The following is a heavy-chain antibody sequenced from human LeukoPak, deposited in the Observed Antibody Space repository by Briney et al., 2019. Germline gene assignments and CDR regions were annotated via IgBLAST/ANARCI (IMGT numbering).Heavy chain of an antibody. CDR1: GFTFSSYG. D-gene: IGHD2-2*01. J-gene: IGHJ5*02. CDR3: AKDTLSSTTCKRFDP. CDR2: IWYDGSNK. V-gene: IGHV3-33*06. Sequence: GGSLRLSCAASGFTFSSYGMHWVRQAPGKGLEWVAVIWYDGSNKYYADSVKGRFTISRDNSKNTLYLQMSSLRAEDTAEYYCAKDTLSSTTCKRFDPWGQGTLVTVSS.